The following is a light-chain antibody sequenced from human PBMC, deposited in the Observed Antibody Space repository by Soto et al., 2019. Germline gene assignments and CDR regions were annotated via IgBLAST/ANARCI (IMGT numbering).Light chain of an antibody. CDR1: SSDVGGYKY. Sequence: QSALTQPASVSGSPGQSITISCTGTSSDVGGYKYVSWHQQHPGKAPKLMIYEVSNRPSGVSNRFSGSKSGNTASLTISGLQAEDEADYYCSSYTSSSTPYAFGTGTKVTVL. CDR3: SSYTSSSTPYA. J-gene: IGLJ1*01. V-gene: IGLV2-14*01. CDR2: EVS.